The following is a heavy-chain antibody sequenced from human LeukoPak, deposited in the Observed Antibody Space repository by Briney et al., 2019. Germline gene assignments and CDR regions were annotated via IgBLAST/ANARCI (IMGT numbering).Heavy chain of an antibody. CDR3: ANAGTAFDY. Sequence: GGSLRLSCAASGFTFDDYAMHWVRQAPGKGLEWVSGISWNSGSIGYADSVKCRFTISRDNAKNSLYLQMNSLRAEDTALYYCANAGTAFDYWGQGTLVTVSS. CDR2: ISWNSGSI. J-gene: IGHJ4*02. D-gene: IGHD1/OR15-1a*01. V-gene: IGHV3-9*01. CDR1: GFTFDDYA.